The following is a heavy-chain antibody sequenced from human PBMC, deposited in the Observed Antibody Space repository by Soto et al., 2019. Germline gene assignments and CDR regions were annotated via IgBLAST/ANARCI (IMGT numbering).Heavy chain of an antibody. D-gene: IGHD3-10*01. CDR3: XXXXXXXNYYKGVYYYYYMDV. Sequence: EVQLVESGGGLVQPGDSLRLSCAASGFTIGAYGFHWVRQAPGKALEYISAISSYGGNIYYANSVKGRFTISRDNSKNTXXXXXXXXXAXXXXXXXXXXXXXXXNYYKGVYYYYYMDVWGKGTSVTVSS. J-gene: IGHJ6*03. CDR2: ISSYGGNI. CDR1: GFTIGAYG. V-gene: IGHV3-64*01.